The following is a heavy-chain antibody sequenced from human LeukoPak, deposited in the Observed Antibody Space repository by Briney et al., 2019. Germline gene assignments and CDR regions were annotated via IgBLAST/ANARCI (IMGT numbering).Heavy chain of an antibody. Sequence: ASVKVSCKASGYTFTSYGISWVRQAPGQGLEWMGWISAYNGNTNYAQKLQGRVTMTTDTSTSTAYMELRSLRSDDTAVYYCARVISSSWSYYYYYMDVWGKGTTVTVSS. CDR2: ISAYNGNT. CDR3: ARVISSSWSYYYYYMDV. V-gene: IGHV1-18*01. D-gene: IGHD6-13*01. CDR1: GYTFTSYG. J-gene: IGHJ6*03.